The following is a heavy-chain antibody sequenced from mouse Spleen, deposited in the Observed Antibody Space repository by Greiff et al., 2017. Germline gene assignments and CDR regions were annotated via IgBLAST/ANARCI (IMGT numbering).Heavy chain of an antibody. CDR1: GFTFSDYY. V-gene: IGHV5-16*01. CDR2: INYDGSST. Sequence: EVQLVESEGGLVQPGSSMKLSCTASGFTFSDYYMAWVRQVPEKGLEWVANINYDGSSTYYLDSLKSRFIISRDNAKNILYLQMSSLKSEDTATYYCARGGDGNGYFDVWGAGTTVTVSS. J-gene: IGHJ1*01. CDR3: ARGGDGNGYFDV. D-gene: IGHD2-1*01.